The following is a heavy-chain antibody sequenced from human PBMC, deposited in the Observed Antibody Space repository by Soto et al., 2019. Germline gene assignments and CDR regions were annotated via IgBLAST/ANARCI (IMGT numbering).Heavy chain of an antibody. V-gene: IGHV3-74*01. Sequence: EVQLVESGGGLVQPGGSLRLSCAASGFTFSVYWMHWVRQAPGKGLVWVSRIDSDGSTTSYADSVKGRFTISRDNAKSTLYLQMNRMRAEDTAVYYCARPRYINYGPGVDVCGQGTTVTVSS. J-gene: IGHJ6*01. CDR1: GFTFSVYW. CDR3: ARPRYINYGPGVDV. D-gene: IGHD4-4*01. CDR2: IDSDGSTT.